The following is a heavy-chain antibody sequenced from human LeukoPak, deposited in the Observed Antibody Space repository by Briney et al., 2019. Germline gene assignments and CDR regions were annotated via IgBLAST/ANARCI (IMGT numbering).Heavy chain of an antibody. J-gene: IGHJ4*02. V-gene: IGHV1-18*04. CDR3: ARGLPPRRNYDSSGYYSYSFDY. Sequence: ASVKVSLKASVYTCTVYYRHWVRHAPGQPLEWMGWISGYNGHTKYAQKFQGRVTMTTATSTSTAYTELRSLTSDPTAVFHCARGLPPRRNYDSSGYYSYSFDYWGQGTLVTVSS. CDR2: ISGYNGHT. CDR1: VYTCTVYY. D-gene: IGHD3-22*01.